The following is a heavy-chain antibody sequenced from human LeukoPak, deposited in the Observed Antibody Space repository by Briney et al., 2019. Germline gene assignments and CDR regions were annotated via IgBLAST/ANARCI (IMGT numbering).Heavy chain of an antibody. CDR2: ISGSGGST. CDR1: GFTFSSYA. J-gene: IGHJ4*02. CDR3: AKKPAAYSSGSFDY. D-gene: IGHD6-19*01. V-gene: IGHV3-23*01. Sequence: GGSLRLSCAASGFTFSSYAMSWVRQAPGKGLEWVSAISGSGGSTYYADSVKGRFTIPRDNSKNTLYLQMNSLRAEDTAVYYCAKKPAAYSSGSFDYWGQGTLVTVSS.